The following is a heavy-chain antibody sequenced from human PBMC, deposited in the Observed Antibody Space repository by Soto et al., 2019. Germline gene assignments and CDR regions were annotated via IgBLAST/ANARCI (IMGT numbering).Heavy chain of an antibody. CDR3: ARGLRYSSGWYGY. CDR1: GYTFTSYA. Sequence: QVQLVQSGAEVKKPGASVKVSCKASGYTFTSYAMHWVRQAPGQRLEWMGWINAGNCNTKYSQKFQGRVTITRDTSASTAYMELSSLRSEDTAVYYCARGLRYSSGWYGYWGQGTLVTVSS. CDR2: INAGNCNT. D-gene: IGHD6-19*01. V-gene: IGHV1-3*01. J-gene: IGHJ4*02.